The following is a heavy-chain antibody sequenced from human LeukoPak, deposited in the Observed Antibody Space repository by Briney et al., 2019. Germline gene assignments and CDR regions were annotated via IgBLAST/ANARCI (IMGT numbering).Heavy chain of an antibody. CDR2: IYHSGST. J-gene: IGHJ5*02. Sequence: KSSETLSLTCAVSGGSISSSNWWSWVRQPPGKGLEWIGEIYHSGSTNYNPPLKSRVTISVDKSKNQFSLKLSSATAADTAVYYCASLRITMVRGVMDWFDPWGQGTLVTVSS. D-gene: IGHD3-10*01. V-gene: IGHV4-4*02. CDR1: GGSISSSNW. CDR3: ASLRITMVRGVMDWFDP.